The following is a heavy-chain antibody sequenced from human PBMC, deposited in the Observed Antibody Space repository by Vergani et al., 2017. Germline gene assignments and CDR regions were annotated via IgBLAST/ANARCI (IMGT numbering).Heavy chain of an antibody. CDR1: GYTFTSYG. CDR3: ARDHQTYVNHGSGSYYSFYYYYGMDV. V-gene: IGHV1-18*04. D-gene: IGHD3-10*01. J-gene: IGHJ6*02. CDR2: ISAYNGNT. Sequence: QVQLVQSGAEVKKPGASVKVSCKASGYTFTSYGISWVRQAPGQGLEWMGWISAYNGNTNYAQKLQGRVTMTTDTSTSTAYMELRSLRSDDTAVYYCARDHQTYVNHGSGSYYSFYYYYGMDVWGQGTTVTVSS.